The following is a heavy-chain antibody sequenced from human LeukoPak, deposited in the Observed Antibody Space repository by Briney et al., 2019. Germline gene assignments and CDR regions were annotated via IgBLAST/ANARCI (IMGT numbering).Heavy chain of an antibody. CDR3: ARRYSSGWYDAFDI. Sequence: ASVKVSCKASGYTFTVYYMRWVRQAPGQGLEWMGWINPNSGDTNYAQKFQGRVTMTRDTSISTAYMELSRLRSDDTAVYYCARRYSSGWYDAFDIWGQGTMVTVSS. CDR1: GYTFTVYY. CDR2: INPNSGDT. V-gene: IGHV1-2*02. J-gene: IGHJ3*02. D-gene: IGHD6-19*01.